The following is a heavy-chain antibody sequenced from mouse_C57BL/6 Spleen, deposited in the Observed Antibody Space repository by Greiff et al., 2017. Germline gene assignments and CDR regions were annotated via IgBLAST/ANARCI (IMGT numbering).Heavy chain of an antibody. J-gene: IGHJ3*01. D-gene: IGHD1-1*01. V-gene: IGHV5-4*01. CDR1: GFTFSSYA. Sequence: EVQVVESGGGLVKPGGSLKLSCAASGFTFSSYAMSWVRQTPEKRLEWVATISDGGSYTYYPDNVKGRFTISRDNAKNNLYLQMSHLKSEDTAMYYCAREDYYGSWFAYWGQGTLVTVSA. CDR2: ISDGGSYT. CDR3: AREDYYGSWFAY.